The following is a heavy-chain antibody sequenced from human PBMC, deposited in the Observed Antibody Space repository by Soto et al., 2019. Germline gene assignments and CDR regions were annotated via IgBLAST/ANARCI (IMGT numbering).Heavy chain of an antibody. Sequence: EVQLLESGGGLVQPGRSLRLSCAASGFTFNNYAMTWVRQAPGKGLEWVSAISGGGDTTSYADSVKGRFTVSRVGSKNTLYLQMSSLRAEDTALYYCAKGRGGSGSLTPRVDFWGQGTLVTVSS. CDR2: ISGGGDTT. V-gene: IGHV3-23*01. CDR1: GFTFNNYA. D-gene: IGHD3-10*01. CDR3: AKGRGGSGSLTPRVDF. J-gene: IGHJ4*02.